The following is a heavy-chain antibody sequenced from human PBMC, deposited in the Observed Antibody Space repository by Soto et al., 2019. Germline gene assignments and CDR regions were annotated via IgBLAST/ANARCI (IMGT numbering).Heavy chain of an antibody. J-gene: IGHJ4*02. CDR3: AKRKAFYGGSHFDY. CDR1: GFTFSSYA. V-gene: IGHV3-23*01. CDR2: ISGSGGRT. Sequence: GGSLRLSCAASGFTFSSYAMSWVRQAPGKGLEWVSAISGSGGRTYYADSVKGRFTISRDNSKNTLYLQMNSLRAEDTAVYYCAKRKAFYGGSHFDYWGQGTLVTVSS. D-gene: IGHD2-15*01.